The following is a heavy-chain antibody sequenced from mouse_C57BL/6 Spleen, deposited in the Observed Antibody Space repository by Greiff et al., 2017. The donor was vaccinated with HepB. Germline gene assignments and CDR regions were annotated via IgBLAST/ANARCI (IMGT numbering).Heavy chain of an antibody. D-gene: IGHD2-1*01. J-gene: IGHJ2*01. CDR1: GFTFSSYT. CDR3: ARQGYGNYDY. V-gene: IGHV5-9*01. Sequence: EVKLVESGGGLVKPGGSLKLSCAASGFTFSSYTMSWVRQTPEKRLEWVATISGGGGNTYYPDSVKGRFTISRDNAKNTLYLQMSSLRSEDTALYYCARQGYGNYDYWGQGTTLTVSS. CDR2: ISGGGGNT.